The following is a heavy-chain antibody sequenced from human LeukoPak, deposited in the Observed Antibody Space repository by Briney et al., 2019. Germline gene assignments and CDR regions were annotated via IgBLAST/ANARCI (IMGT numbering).Heavy chain of an antibody. CDR1: GFTVSTNY. Sequence: GSLRLSCAASGFTVSTNYMNWVRQAPGKGLEWVSIIYSGATTYYADSVKGRFTISRDTSKNTVSLQMNSLRAEDTAVYFCARVGDHFHWNLDLWGRGTLVTVSS. J-gene: IGHJ2*01. CDR3: ARVGDHFHWNLDL. CDR2: IYSGATT. V-gene: IGHV3-53*01. D-gene: IGHD3-3*02.